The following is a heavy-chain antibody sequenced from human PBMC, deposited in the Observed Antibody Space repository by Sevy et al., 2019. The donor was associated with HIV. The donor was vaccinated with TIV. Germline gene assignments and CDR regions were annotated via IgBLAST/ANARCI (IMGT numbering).Heavy chain of an antibody. D-gene: IGHD2-2*01. CDR3: ARDCSSSTCLWGLDV. CDR2: IKKDGSER. CDR1: GFTFSSYW. V-gene: IGHV3-7*03. Sequence: GGSLRLSCGGSGFTFSSYWMSWVRQAPGKGLEWVANIKKDGSERYYVDSVKGRFTISRDNAKKSLYLHMNSLRTEDTAVHYCARDCSSSTCLWGLDVWGQGTTVTVSS. J-gene: IGHJ6*02.